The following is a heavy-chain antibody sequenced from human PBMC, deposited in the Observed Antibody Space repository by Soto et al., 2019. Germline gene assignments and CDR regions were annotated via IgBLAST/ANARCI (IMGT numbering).Heavy chain of an antibody. CDR2: ISAYNGNT. CDR1: GYTFTSYG. D-gene: IGHD6-6*01. J-gene: IGHJ4*02. Sequence: ASVKVSCKASGYTFTSYGISWVRQAPGQGLEWMGWISAYNGNTNYAQKLQGRVTMTTDTSTSTAYMELSSVTAADTAVYYCASGDIAARSGFDYWGQGTLVTVSS. V-gene: IGHV1-18*01. CDR3: ASGDIAARSGFDY.